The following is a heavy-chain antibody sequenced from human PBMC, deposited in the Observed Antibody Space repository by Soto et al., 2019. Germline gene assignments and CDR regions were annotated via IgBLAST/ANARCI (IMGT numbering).Heavy chain of an antibody. CDR3: ARAYDFWSPIDY. CDR1: GYTFTSYA. CDR2: INAGNGNT. V-gene: IGHV1-3*01. J-gene: IGHJ4*02. D-gene: IGHD3-3*01. Sequence: ASVKVSCKASGYTFTSYAMHWVRQAPGQRLEWRGWINAGNGNTKYSQKFQGRVTITRDTSASTAYMELSSLRSEDTAVYYCARAYDFWSPIDYWGQGTLVTVSS.